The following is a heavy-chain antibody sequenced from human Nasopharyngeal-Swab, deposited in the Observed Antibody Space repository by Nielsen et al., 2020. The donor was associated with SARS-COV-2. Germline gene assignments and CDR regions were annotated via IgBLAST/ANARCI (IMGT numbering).Heavy chain of an antibody. J-gene: IGHJ4*02. CDR2: ISYDGSNK. V-gene: IGHV3-30-3*01. Sequence: SLKISCAASGFTFSSYAMHWVRQAPGKGLEWVAVISYDGSNKYYADSVKGRFTISRDNSKNTLYLQMNSLRAEDTAVYYCAREKSIDEVRVTAMPYYFDYWGQGTLVTVSS. CDR1: GFTFSSYA. D-gene: IGHD2-21*02. CDR3: AREKSIDEVRVTAMPYYFDY.